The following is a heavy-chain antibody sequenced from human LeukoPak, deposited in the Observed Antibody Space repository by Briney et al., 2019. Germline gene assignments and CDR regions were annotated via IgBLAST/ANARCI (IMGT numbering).Heavy chain of an antibody. CDR2: INHSGST. J-gene: IGHJ6*03. D-gene: IGHD3-10*01. V-gene: IGHV4-34*01. Sequence: PSETLSLTCTVYVGSFSGYYWSWIRQPPGKGLEWIGEINHSGSTNYNSSLKSRVTISVDTSKNQFSLKLSSVTAADTAVYYCARGYYGSGSHCCHMDVWGKGTTITVS. CDR3: ARGYYGSGSHCCHMDV. CDR1: VGSFSGYY.